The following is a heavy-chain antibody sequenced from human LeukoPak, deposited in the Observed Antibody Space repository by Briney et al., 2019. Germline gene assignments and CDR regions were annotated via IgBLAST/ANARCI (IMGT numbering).Heavy chain of an antibody. CDR3: ARGRGGVTGNY. D-gene: IGHD3-3*01. Sequence: PSETLSLTCAVYGGSFSGYYWSWIRQPPGKGLEWIGEINHSGSTNYNLSLKSRVTISVDTSKNQFSLKLSSVTAADTAVYYCARGRGGVTGNYWGQGTLVTVSS. J-gene: IGHJ4*02. CDR2: INHSGST. V-gene: IGHV4-34*01. CDR1: GGSFSGYY.